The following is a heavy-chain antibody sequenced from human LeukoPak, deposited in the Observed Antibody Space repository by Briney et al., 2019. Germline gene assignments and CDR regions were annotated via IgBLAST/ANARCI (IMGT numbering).Heavy chain of an antibody. V-gene: IGHV4-4*07. CDR2: IYKSGSP. CDR3: ARQAGGGFDP. Sequence: SETLSLTCSVSGGSISTYYWSWIRQSAGKGLEWIGRIYKSGSPNYNPSLKSRVSMSVDSSKNHFSLNLTSVTAEDTAVYYCARQAGGGFDPWGQGTLVTVSS. D-gene: IGHD4-17*01. J-gene: IGHJ5*02. CDR1: GGSISTYY.